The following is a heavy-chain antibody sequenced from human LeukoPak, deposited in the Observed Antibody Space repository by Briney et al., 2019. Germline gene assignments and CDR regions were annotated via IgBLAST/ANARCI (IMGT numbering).Heavy chain of an antibody. CDR2: ISYDGSNK. D-gene: IGHD3-22*01. CDR3: ARENYYDSSGYYYGAPDDAFDI. CDR1: GFTFSSYA. V-gene: IGHV3-30-3*01. J-gene: IGHJ3*02. Sequence: PGRSLRLSCAASGFTFSSYAMPWVRQAPGKGLEWVAVISYDGSNKYCADSVKGRFTISRDNSKNTLYLQMNSLRAEDTAVYYCARENYYDSSGYYYGAPDDAFDIWGQGTMVTVSS.